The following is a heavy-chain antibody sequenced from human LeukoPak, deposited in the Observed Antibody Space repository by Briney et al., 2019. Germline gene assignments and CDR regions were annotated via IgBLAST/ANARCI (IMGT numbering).Heavy chain of an antibody. D-gene: IGHD3-22*01. CDR3: AREFAPYYYDSSGYWAHAFDI. V-gene: IGHV4-4*07. CDR1: GGSISSYY. Sequence: SETLSLTCTVSGGSISSYYWSWIRQPAGKGLEWIGRIYISGSTNYNPSLKSRVTMSVDTSKNQFSLKLSSVTAADTAVYYCAREFAPYYYDSSGYWAHAFDIWGQGTMVTVSS. CDR2: IYISGST. J-gene: IGHJ3*02.